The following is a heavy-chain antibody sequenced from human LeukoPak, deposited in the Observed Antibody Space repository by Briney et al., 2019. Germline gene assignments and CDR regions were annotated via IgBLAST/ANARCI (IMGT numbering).Heavy chain of an antibody. CDR2: INPSGGST. CDR1: GYTFTSYY. D-gene: IGHD2-2*01. V-gene: IGHV1-46*01. Sequence: ASVKVSCKASGYTFTSYYMHWVRQAPGQGLEWMGIINPSGGSTSYAQKFQDRVTMTRDTSTSTVYMELSSLRSEDTAVYYCARGARFLGYCSSTSCPGSAFDIWGQGTMVTVSS. J-gene: IGHJ3*02. CDR3: ARGARFLGYCSSTSCPGSAFDI.